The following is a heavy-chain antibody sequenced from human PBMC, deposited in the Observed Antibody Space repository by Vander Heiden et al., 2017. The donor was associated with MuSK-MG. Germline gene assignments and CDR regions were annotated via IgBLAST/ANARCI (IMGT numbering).Heavy chain of an antibody. J-gene: IGHJ3*02. CDR2: LSDNGGSS. CDR3: AKDRIRGGTIDAFDI. D-gene: IGHD1-1*01. CDR1: GFTFNPCA. Sequence: EVQLLESGGGLVQPGGSLRVSCAASGFTFNPCAMSWVRQAPGKGLEWVSSLSDNGGSSYYADSVRGRFTISRDNSKNTLYMQMNRLRAEETAVYYCAKDRIRGGTIDAFDIWGQGTLVTVSS. V-gene: IGHV3-23*01.